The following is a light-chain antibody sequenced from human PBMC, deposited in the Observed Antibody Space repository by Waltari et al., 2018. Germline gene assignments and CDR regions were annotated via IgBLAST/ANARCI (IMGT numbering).Light chain of an antibody. CDR2: GNS. CDR1: SSNIGAVYD. V-gene: IGLV1-40*01. CDR3: QSYDSSLSALYV. Sequence: QSVLTQPPSVSGAPGPRVTISCTGSSSNIGAVYDVHRYQQLPGTAPKLLIYGNSNRPSGVPDRFSGSKSGTSASLAITGLQAEDEADYYCQSYDSSLSALYVFGTGTKVTVL. J-gene: IGLJ1*01.